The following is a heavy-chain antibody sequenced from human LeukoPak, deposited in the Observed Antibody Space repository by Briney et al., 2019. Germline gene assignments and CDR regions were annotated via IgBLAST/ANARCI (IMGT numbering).Heavy chain of an antibody. CDR1: GYTFTGYY. CDR2: INPNGGGT. V-gene: IGHV1-2*02. D-gene: IGHD3-3*01. J-gene: IGHJ4*02. CDR3: ARGRSVTIFGVVDY. Sequence: ASVKVSCKASGYTFTGYYMHWVRQAPGQGLEWMGWINPNGGGTNYAQKFQGRVTITRDTSISTAYMELSRLRSDDTAVYYCARGRSVTIFGVVDYWGQGTLVTVSS.